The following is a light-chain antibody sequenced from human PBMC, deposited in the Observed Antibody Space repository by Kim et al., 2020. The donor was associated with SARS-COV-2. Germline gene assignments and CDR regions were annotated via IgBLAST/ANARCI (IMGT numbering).Light chain of an antibody. CDR3: CSYAGTSIIYV. Sequence: QTTPTSSSATISGVGGYYHVSSYQQHPRNAPTSMIYDVTKRPSWVSARCSGSKSGTTASLTISGLQAEDEADDYYCSYAGTSIIYVFGTGTKVTVL. V-gene: IGLV2-23*02. CDR1: ISGVGGYYH. CDR2: DVT. J-gene: IGLJ1*01.